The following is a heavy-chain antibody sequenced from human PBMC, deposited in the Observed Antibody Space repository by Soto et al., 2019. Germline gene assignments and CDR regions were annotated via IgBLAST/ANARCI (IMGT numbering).Heavy chain of an antibody. D-gene: IGHD6-13*01. Sequence: GGSLRLSCAASGFTFSSYAMHWVRQAPGKGLEWVAVISYDGSNKYYADSVKGRFTISRDNSKNTLYLQMNSLRAEDTAVYYCARVSPGSSSWEGSFDYWGQGTLVTVSS. CDR3: ARVSPGSSSWEGSFDY. CDR1: GFTFSSYA. CDR2: ISYDGSNK. J-gene: IGHJ4*02. V-gene: IGHV3-30-3*01.